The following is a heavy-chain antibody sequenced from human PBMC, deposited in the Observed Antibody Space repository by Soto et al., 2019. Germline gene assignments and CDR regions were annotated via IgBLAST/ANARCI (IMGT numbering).Heavy chain of an antibody. J-gene: IGHJ5*02. V-gene: IGHV3-33*01. D-gene: IGHD6-13*01. CDR3: AIEQQLGRFDP. CDR2: IWYDGSNK. Sequence: QVQLVESGGGVVQPGRSLRLSCAASGFTFSSYGMHWVRQAPGKGLEWVAVIWYDGSNKYYADSVKGRFTISRDNSKNKLYLQMNSLRAEDTAVYYCAIEQQLGRFDPWGQGTLVTVSS. CDR1: GFTFSSYG.